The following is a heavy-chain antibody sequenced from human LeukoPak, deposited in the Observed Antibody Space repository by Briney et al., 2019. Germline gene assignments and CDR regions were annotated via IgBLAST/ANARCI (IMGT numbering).Heavy chain of an antibody. Sequence: GGSLRLSCAASGFTFSSDAVSWVRQAPGKGLEWVSVIYSGGSTYYADSVKGRFTISRDNSKNTLYLQMNSLRAEDTAVYYCARSPRISSGWSAYFDYWGQGTLVTVSS. CDR3: ARSPRISSGWSAYFDY. CDR2: IYSGGST. D-gene: IGHD6-19*01. J-gene: IGHJ4*02. V-gene: IGHV3-53*01. CDR1: GFTFSSDA.